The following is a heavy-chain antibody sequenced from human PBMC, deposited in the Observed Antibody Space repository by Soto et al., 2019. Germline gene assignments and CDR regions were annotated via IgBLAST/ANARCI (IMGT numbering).Heavy chain of an antibody. CDR1: GYTFTAYD. J-gene: IGHJ6*02. CDR3: ARAGAAPYYYYGLDV. Sequence: ASVKVSCKTSGYTFTAYDIYWVRQAPGQGLEWMGWIRAYNGDTNYAQKFQTRVTMTTDKSTDTAYMDLRSLTSDDTSIYYCARAGAAPYYYYGLDVWGQGTTVTVSS. V-gene: IGHV1-18*01. D-gene: IGHD3-10*01. CDR2: IRAYNGDT.